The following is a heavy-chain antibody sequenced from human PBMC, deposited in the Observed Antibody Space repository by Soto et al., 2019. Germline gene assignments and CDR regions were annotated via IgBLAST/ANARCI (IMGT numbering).Heavy chain of an antibody. D-gene: IGHD1-1*01. CDR2: IKHDGSEI. Sequence: EVQLVESGGGLVQPGGSLRLSCAASGFTFSIYWMSWVRQAPGKGLEWVANIKHDGSEIYYVDSVKGRFTISIDNAKNLVFLQMNSLRAEDTAMYFCERNERWGQGTLVTVSS. CDR1: GFTFSIYW. CDR3: ERNER. V-gene: IGHV3-7*03. J-gene: IGHJ4*02.